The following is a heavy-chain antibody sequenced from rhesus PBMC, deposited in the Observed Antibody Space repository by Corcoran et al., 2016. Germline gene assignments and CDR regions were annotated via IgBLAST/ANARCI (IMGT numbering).Heavy chain of an antibody. CDR2: ITSGGDNT. J-gene: IGHJ4*01. Sequence: EIQLVESGGGLVKPGGSLTLSCAASGFTFSGSWMNWVRQTPGKGLEWISAITSGGDNTYYADSVKGRFTVSRDNSKNTLSLQMNSLRPEDTAVYYCTKDGYWGQGVLVTVSS. V-gene: IGHV3S42*01. CDR3: TKDGY. CDR1: GFTFSGSW.